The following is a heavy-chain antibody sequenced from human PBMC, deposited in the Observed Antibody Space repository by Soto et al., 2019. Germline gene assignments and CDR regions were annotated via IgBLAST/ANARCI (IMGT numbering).Heavy chain of an antibody. CDR3: AHYVGYFDY. CDR1: GFSLSTSGVG. V-gene: IGHV2-5*02. Sequence: QITLKESGPPLVKPTQTLTLTCSFSGFSLSTSGVGVGWIRQPPGKALEWLALIYWDDDERYSPSLNSRLTITKDTSKNQVVLTMTNMDPVDTATYYCAHYVGYFDYWGQGTLVTVSS. CDR2: IYWDDDE. J-gene: IGHJ4*02. D-gene: IGHD3-16*01.